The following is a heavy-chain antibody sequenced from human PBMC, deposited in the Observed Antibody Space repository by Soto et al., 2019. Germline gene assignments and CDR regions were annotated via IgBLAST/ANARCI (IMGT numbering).Heavy chain of an antibody. CDR3: ATGGYSYGTYYFDY. J-gene: IGHJ4*02. CDR2: IKSKISGGTI. Sequence: LRLSCAASGFTFSNAWMSWVRQAPGKGLEWVGRIKSKISGGTIDYAAPVKGRFTISREDSKNTLYLQMNSLKTEDTAVYYCATGGYSYGTYYFDYWGQGTLVTVSS. CDR1: GFTFSNAW. D-gene: IGHD5-18*01. V-gene: IGHV3-15*01.